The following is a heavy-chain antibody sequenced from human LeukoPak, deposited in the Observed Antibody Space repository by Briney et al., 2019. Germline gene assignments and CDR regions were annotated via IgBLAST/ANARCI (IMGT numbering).Heavy chain of an antibody. D-gene: IGHD4-23*01. Sequence: GGSLRLSCAASGFTFSSYGMHWVRQAPGKGLEWVAFIRYDGSNKYYADSVKGRFTISRDNSKNTLYLQMNSLRAEDTAFYYCVSVTTVVEDYYYMDVWGKGTTVTVSS. CDR2: IRYDGSNK. J-gene: IGHJ6*03. CDR1: GFTFSSYG. CDR3: VSVTTVVEDYYYMDV. V-gene: IGHV3-30*02.